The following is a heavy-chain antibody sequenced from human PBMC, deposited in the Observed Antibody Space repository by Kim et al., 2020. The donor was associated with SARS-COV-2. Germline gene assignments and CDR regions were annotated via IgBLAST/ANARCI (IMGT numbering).Heavy chain of an antibody. D-gene: IGHD3-9*01. J-gene: IGHJ6*02. CDR3: AKSDILTGYYSRNRYGMDV. V-gene: IGHV3-23*01. Sequence: KGRFTISRDNSKNTLYLQMNSLRAEDTAVYYCAKSDILTGYYSRNRYGMDVWGQGTTVTVSS.